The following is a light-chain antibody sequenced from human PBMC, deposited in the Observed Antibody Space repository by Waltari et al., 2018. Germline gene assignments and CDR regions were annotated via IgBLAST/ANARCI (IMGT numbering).Light chain of an antibody. J-gene: IGKJ1*01. V-gene: IGKV3-20*01. CDR2: ETY. CDR1: QSVGKY. Sequence: EIVLTQSPGTLSLSPGERATLSCRASQSVGKYLAWYQQKPGKAPRLRIYETYRRATGNPDRFSGSGSGTDFSLTISRLEPEDFAVYYCQKYESLPATFGQGTTVEIK. CDR3: QKYESLPAT.